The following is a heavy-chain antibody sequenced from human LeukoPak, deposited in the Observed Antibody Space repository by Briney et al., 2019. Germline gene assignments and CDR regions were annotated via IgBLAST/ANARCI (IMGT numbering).Heavy chain of an antibody. J-gene: IGHJ4*02. D-gene: IGHD2-15*01. Sequence: SETLSLTCIVSGYSIISDYFWGWVRQPPGKGPEWIGSIFHSGSVYYNPSLKSRVTISIDPSKNRFSLKLTSVTAAGTAIYYCARVVASTSIDSWGQGTLVTVSS. V-gene: IGHV4-38-2*02. CDR1: GYSIISDYF. CDR2: IFHSGSV. CDR3: ARVVASTSIDS.